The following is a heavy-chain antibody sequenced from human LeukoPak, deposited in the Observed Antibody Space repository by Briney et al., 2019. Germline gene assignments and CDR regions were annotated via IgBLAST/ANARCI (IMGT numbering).Heavy chain of an antibody. Sequence: PSETLSLTCTVSGGSISSGGYYWSWIRQHPGKGVEWIGYIYYSGSTYYNPSLKSRVTISVDTSKNQFSLKLSSVTAADTAVYYCARDPRVSSSWFRPGAFDIWGQGTMVTVSS. CDR1: GGSISSGGYY. J-gene: IGHJ3*02. V-gene: IGHV4-31*03. CDR2: IYYSGST. D-gene: IGHD6-6*01. CDR3: ARDPRVSSSWFRPGAFDI.